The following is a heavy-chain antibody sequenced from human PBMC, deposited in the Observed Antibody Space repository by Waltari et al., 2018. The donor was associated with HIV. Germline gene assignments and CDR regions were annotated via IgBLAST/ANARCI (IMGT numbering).Heavy chain of an antibody. V-gene: IGHV4-39*07. CDR3: LRATIFGIVISAFDL. CDR1: GGSITSHSYY. Sequence: QLPLLESGPGLVQASETLSLTCTGSGGSITSHSYYWGWLRQPPGKGRECIGNVFYNGDTFYNTSLKSLVTISVYTSKNQLSLRLNSVTAADTAVYYCLRATIFGIVISAFDLWGQGTMVTVSS. D-gene: IGHD3-3*01. CDR2: VFYNGDT. J-gene: IGHJ3*01.